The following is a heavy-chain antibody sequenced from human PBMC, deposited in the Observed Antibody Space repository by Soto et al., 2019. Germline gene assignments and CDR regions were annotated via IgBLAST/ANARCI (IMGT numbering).Heavy chain of an antibody. CDR3: TTDPSITIFGVVIIPVLESLRDDAFDI. J-gene: IGHJ3*02. CDR1: GFTFSNAW. V-gene: IGHV3-15*01. Sequence: EVQLVESGGGLVKPGGSLRLSCAASGFTFSNAWMSWVRQAPGKGLEWVGRIKSKTDGGTTDYAAPVKGRFTISRDDSKNTLYLQMNSLKTEDTAVYYCTTDPSITIFGVVIIPVLESLRDDAFDIWGQGTMVTVSS. CDR2: IKSKTDGGTT. D-gene: IGHD3-3*01.